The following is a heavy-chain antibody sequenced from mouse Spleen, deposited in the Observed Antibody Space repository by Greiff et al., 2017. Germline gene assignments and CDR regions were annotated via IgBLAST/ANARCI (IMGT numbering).Heavy chain of an antibody. CDR1: GFSLTSYG. Sequence: VKLQESGPGLVQPSQSLSITCTVSGFSLTSYGVHWVRQSPGKGLEWLGVIWSGGSTDYNAAFISRLSISKDNSKSQVFFKMNSLQADDTAIYYCARIGYFDVWGAGTTVTVSS. V-gene: IGHV2-2*01. CDR2: IWSGGST. J-gene: IGHJ1*01. CDR3: ARIGYFDV.